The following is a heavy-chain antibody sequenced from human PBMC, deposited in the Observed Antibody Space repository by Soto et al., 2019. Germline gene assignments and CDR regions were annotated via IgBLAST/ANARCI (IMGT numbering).Heavy chain of an antibody. CDR2: MNPNSGNA. Sequence: ASVKVSFKASGYTFTSYDINWVRQATGQGLEWMGWMNPNSGNAGYAQKFQGRVTMTRNTSISTAYMELSSLRSEDTAVYYCARGFVAARADWFDPWGQGTLVTVSS. J-gene: IGHJ5*02. D-gene: IGHD6-6*01. CDR1: GYTFTSYD. V-gene: IGHV1-8*01. CDR3: ARGFVAARADWFDP.